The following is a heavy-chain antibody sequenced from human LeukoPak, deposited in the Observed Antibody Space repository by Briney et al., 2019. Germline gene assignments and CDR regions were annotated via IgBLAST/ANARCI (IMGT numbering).Heavy chain of an antibody. CDR3: ARPYSSSWYPGQFDY. V-gene: IGHV5-51*01. CDR2: IYPADSDI. Sequence: GGSRKISCKGSGYIFTTYWIGGVGQMPGKGLEGMGIIYPADSDIRYSPSFEGQLTISADKSISTASLKWSSLKASAPAMYYCARPYSSSWYPGQFDYWGQGTTVTVSS. J-gene: IGHJ4*02. D-gene: IGHD6-13*01. CDR1: GYIFTTYW.